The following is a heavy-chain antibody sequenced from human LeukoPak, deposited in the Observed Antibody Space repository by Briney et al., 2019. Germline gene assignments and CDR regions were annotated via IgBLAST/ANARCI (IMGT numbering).Heavy chain of an antibody. CDR1: GFTFSSYA. J-gene: IGHJ3*02. CDR3: AKDPPYFGGNSNAFDI. D-gene: IGHD4-23*01. CDR2: ISGSGGST. V-gene: IGHV3-23*01. Sequence: GGSLSLSCAASGFTFSSYAMSWVRQAPGKGLEWVSAISGSGGSTYYADSGKGRFTISRDNSKNTLYLQMNSLRAEDTAVYYCAKDPPYFGGNSNAFDIWGQGTMVTVSS.